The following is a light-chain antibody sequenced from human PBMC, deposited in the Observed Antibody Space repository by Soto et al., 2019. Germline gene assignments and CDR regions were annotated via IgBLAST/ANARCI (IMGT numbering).Light chain of an antibody. CDR2: ETN. Sequence: QSVLTQPPSVSAAPGQTVTISCSGSGSNIGNNYVSWYQHLPGAAPKLLIFETNRRPAGIPDRFSGSKSDTSATLGITGLQTADEGDYYCASWDNSLSDGRVFGPGTKLTVL. CDR3: ASWDNSLSDGRV. CDR1: GSNIGNNY. J-gene: IGLJ1*01. V-gene: IGLV1-51*02.